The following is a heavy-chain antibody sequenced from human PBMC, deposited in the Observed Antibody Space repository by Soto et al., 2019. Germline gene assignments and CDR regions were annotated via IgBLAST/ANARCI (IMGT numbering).Heavy chain of an antibody. D-gene: IGHD3-16*01. Sequence: QITLKESGPTLVKPALTLTLTCTFSGFSLTTRGVGVGWIRQPPGKALECLALIYWYDDKRYSPSLQSRLSIAKDTSKNQVVLTMTNVDPVDTATYYCAHIPNYYQYDWFDPWGQGTLVSVSS. CDR3: AHIPNYYQYDWFDP. CDR1: GFSLTTRGVG. V-gene: IGHV2-5*01. CDR2: IYWYDDK. J-gene: IGHJ5*02.